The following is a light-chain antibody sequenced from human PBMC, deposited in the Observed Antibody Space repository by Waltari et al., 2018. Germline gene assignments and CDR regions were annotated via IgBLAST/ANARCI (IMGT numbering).Light chain of an antibody. J-gene: IGKJ3*01. CDR2: GAS. CDR1: QRVCSSY. V-gene: IGKV3-20*01. Sequence: EILLTQSPGTLSLSPGARATLSCRASQRVCSSYLAWYQQKPGQAPRLLIYGASSRATGIPDRFSGSGSGTDFTLTISRLEPEDFAVYYCQQYGSSPPFTFGPGTKVDIK. CDR3: QQYGSSPPFT.